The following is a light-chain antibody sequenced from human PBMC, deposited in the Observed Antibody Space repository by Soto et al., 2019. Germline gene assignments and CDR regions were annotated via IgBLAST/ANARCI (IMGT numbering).Light chain of an antibody. Sequence: QSVLTQPPSMSGAPGQRVVIPCTGSSSNIGADYDVFWYQQLPGTAPKLLIYASTNRPSDVPDRFSGYKSGTSASLAITGRQPEDGADYYCQSYDRNLIGSVIFGGGTKVTVL. CDR2: AST. V-gene: IGLV1-40*01. CDR1: SSNIGADYD. J-gene: IGLJ2*01. CDR3: QSYDRNLIGSVI.